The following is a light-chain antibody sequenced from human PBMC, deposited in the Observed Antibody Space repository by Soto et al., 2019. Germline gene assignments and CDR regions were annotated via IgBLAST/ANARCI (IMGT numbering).Light chain of an antibody. CDR3: SSYRGGSTYV. V-gene: IGLV2-14*01. J-gene: IGLJ1*01. CDR1: SSDVGGHNY. Sequence: QSALTQPASVSGSPGQSITISCTGTSSDVGGHNYVSWYQQHPGKAPKLLIYEVRVRPSGVSIRFSGSKSANTASLTISGLQAEDEADYYCSSYRGGSTYVFGTGTKLTVL. CDR2: EVR.